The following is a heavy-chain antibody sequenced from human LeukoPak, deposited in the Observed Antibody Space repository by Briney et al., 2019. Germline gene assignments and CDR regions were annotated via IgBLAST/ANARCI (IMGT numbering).Heavy chain of an antibody. CDR1: GYTFTDYY. Sequence: GASVKVSCKASGYTFTDYYIHWVRQAPGQGLEYMGWISPNSGGTNYAQMFQGRVTMTSDTSINTAFMELRSLRPDDTAVFYCARDSTGGYPDYWGQGTLVTVSA. J-gene: IGHJ4*02. D-gene: IGHD7-27*01. CDR3: ARDSTGGYPDY. CDR2: ISPNSGGT. V-gene: IGHV1-2*02.